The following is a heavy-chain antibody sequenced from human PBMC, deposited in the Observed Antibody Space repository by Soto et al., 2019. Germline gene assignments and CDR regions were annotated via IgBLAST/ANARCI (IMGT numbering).Heavy chain of an antibody. CDR2: ISYDGSNK. V-gene: IGHV3-30-3*01. J-gene: IGHJ6*02. Sequence: QVQLVESGGGVVQPGRSLRLSCAASGFTFSSYAMHWVRQAPGKGLEWAAVISYDGSNKYYADSVKGRFTISRDNSKNTLYLQMNSLRAEDTAVYYCARGIEVATYYYYYGMEVWGQGTTVTVSS. CDR3: ARGIEVATYYYYYGMEV. D-gene: IGHD5-12*01. CDR1: GFTFSSYA.